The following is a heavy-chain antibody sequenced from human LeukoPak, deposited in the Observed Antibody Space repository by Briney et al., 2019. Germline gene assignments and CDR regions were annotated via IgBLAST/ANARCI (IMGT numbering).Heavy chain of an antibody. CDR1: GGSIRCYY. J-gene: IGHJ3*02. D-gene: IGHD2/OR15-2a*01. Sequence: NSSETLSLTCTVSGGSIRCYYWSWIRPPPGKGLDWIGYMYYSGSVNYNPSLKSRVTISGDTSKNHLSLNLIYVSAADTAVYYCARAPFTGDAFDIWGQGTMVTVSS. CDR3: ARAPFTGDAFDI. CDR2: MYYSGSV. V-gene: IGHV4-59*13.